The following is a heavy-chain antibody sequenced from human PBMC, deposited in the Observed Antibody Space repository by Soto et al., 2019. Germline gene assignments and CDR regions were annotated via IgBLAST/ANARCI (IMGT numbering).Heavy chain of an antibody. CDR1: GYTFTSYY. J-gene: IGHJ3*02. D-gene: IGHD2-2*01. V-gene: IGHV1-46*01. CDR2: INPSGGST. Sequence: AASVKVSCKASGYTFTSYYMHWVRQAPGQGLEWMGIINPSGGSTSYAQKFQGRVTMTRDTSTSTVYMELSSLRSEDTAVYYCARVPNIVVVPAADYGGNSEAFDIWGQGTMVTVSS. CDR3: ARVPNIVVVPAADYGGNSEAFDI.